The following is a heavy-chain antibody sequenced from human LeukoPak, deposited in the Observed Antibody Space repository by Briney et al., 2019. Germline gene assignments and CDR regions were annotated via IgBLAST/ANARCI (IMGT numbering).Heavy chain of an antibody. V-gene: IGHV4-34*01. CDR2: INHSGST. D-gene: IGHD2-15*01. CDR1: GGSFSGYY. CDR3: ARPPRVVAATRAVGC. J-gene: IGHJ4*02. Sequence: SETLSLTCAVYGGSFSGYYCSWIRLPPGRGLEWIGEINHSGSTNYNPSLKSRVTISVDTSKNQFSLKLSSVTAEDTAVYYWARPPRVVAATRAVGCWGQGTLVTVSS.